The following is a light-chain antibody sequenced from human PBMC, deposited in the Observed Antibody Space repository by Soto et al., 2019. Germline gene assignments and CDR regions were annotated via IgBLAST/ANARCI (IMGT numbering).Light chain of an antibody. CDR2: WAS. Sequence: DIVMTQSPDSLAESLGERATINCKSSQSVLYSSNNKNYLAWYQQRPGQPPKLLIYWASTRESGVPDRFSGSRSETDFTLSTTSLQAEDEVVYYCQQYESTPPTFGQGTKLEIK. J-gene: IGKJ2*01. V-gene: IGKV4-1*01. CDR3: QQYESTPPT. CDR1: QSVLYSSNNKNY.